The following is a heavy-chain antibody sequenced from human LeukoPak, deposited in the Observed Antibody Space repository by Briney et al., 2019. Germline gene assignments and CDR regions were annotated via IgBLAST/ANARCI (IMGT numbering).Heavy chain of an antibody. CDR3: ARSHPRGGYFDY. CDR1: GFTFSSYD. V-gene: IGHV3-13*01. J-gene: IGHJ4*02. Sequence: GGSLRLSCAASGFTFSSYDMHWVRQATGKGLEWVSAIGTAGDTYYPGSVTGRFTISRENAKNSLYLQMNSLRAGDTAVYYCARSHPRGGYFDYWGQGTLVTVSS. CDR2: IGTAGDT.